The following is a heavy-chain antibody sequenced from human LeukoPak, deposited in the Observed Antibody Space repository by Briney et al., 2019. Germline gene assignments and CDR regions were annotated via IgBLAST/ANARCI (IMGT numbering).Heavy chain of an antibody. CDR3: ATQSRQSAYDDAFDI. Sequence: GGSLRLSCAASGFTFSSYSMNWVRQAPGKGLEWVSSISSSSYIYYADSVKGRFTISRDNAKNSLYLQMNSLRAEDTAVYYCATQSRQSAYDDAFDIWGQGTMVTVSS. J-gene: IGHJ3*02. D-gene: IGHD3-16*01. CDR2: ISSSSYI. CDR1: GFTFSSYS. V-gene: IGHV3-21*01.